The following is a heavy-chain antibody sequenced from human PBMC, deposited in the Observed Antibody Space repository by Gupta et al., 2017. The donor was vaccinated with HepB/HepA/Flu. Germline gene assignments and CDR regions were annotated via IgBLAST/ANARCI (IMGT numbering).Heavy chain of an antibody. CDR2: ISWNSGSI. V-gene: IGHV3-9*01. CDR3: AKAQSFVTTVTRSGAFDI. CDR1: GFTFDDYA. Sequence: EVQLVESGGGLVQPGRSLRLSCAASGFTFDDYAMHWVRQAPGKGLEWVSGISWNSGSIGYADSVKGRFTISRDNAKNSLYLQMNSLRAEDTALYYCAKAQSFVTTVTRSGAFDIWGQGTMVTVSS. J-gene: IGHJ3*02. D-gene: IGHD4-17*01.